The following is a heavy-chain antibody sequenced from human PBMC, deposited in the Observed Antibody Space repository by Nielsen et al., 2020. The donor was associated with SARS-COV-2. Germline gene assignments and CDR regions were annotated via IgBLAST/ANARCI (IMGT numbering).Heavy chain of an antibody. CDR3: AKETYYYDSSGYYAYFDY. CDR2: ISWDGGST. CDR1: GFTFDDYT. D-gene: IGHD3-22*01. J-gene: IGHJ4*02. V-gene: IGHV3-43*01. Sequence: GESLKISCAASGFTFDDYTMHWVRQAPGKGLEWVSLISWDGGSTYYADSVKGRFTISRDNSKNTLYLQMNSLGAEDTAVYYCAKETYYYDSSGYYAYFDYWGQGTLVTVSS.